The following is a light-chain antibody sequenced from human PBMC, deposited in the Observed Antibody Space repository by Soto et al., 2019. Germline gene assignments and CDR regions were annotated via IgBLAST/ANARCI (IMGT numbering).Light chain of an antibody. CDR2: EVS. J-gene: IGLJ2*01. CDR3: SSYAGSNNLGV. CDR1: SSDVGGYNY. Sequence: QSVLTQPPSASGSPGQSVTISCTGISSDVGGYNYVSWYQQHPGKAPKLMIYEVSKRPSGVPDRFSGSKSGNTASLTVSGLQTEDEADYYCSSYAGSNNLGVFGGGTQLTVL. V-gene: IGLV2-8*01.